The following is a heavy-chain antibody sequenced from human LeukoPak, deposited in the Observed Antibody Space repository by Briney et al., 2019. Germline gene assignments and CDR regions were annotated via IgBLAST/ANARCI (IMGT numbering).Heavy chain of an antibody. D-gene: IGHD3-22*01. V-gene: IGHV4-39*07. J-gene: IGHJ4*02. CDR1: GGSISSSSYY. Sequence: SETLSLTCTVSGGSISSSSYYWGWIRQPPGRGLEWIGNIFYSGNTYYSPSLKSRVTISVDTSKNQFSLKLSSVTAADTAVYYCARDQVDYDIPDHFDYWGKGALVTVSS. CDR3: ARDQVDYDIPDHFDY. CDR2: IFYSGNT.